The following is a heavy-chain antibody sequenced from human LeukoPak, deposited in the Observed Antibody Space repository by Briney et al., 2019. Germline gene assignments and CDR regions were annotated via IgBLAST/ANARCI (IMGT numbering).Heavy chain of an antibody. D-gene: IGHD4-17*01. J-gene: IGHJ5*02. V-gene: IGHV4-61*01. CDR2: IYYSGST. CDR1: GGSVSSGSYY. Sequence: SETLSLTCTVSGGSVSSGSYYWSWIRQPPGKGLEWIGYIYYSGSTNYNPSLKSRVTISVDTSKNQFSLKLSSVTAADTAVYYCARDSYGDYDSWFDPWGQGTLVTVSS. CDR3: ARDSYGDYDSWFDP.